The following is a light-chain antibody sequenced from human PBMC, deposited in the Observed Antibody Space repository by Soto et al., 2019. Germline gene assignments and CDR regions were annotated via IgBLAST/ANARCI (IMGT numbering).Light chain of an antibody. Sequence: DIEMTQSPSSLSASVGETITITCRASQSISSSLNWFQHSPGQPPKLLLFAASNLHAGVPPRFSGSGSGTSFSLTIRSLPPEDFATYYCQQSLNLPRTFGPGTRVEFK. J-gene: IGKJ1*01. V-gene: IGKV1-39*01. CDR1: QSISSS. CDR2: AAS. CDR3: QQSLNLPRT.